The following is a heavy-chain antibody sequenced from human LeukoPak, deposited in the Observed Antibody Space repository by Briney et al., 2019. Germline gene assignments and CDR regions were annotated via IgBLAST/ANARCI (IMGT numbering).Heavy chain of an antibody. Sequence: SETLSLTCTVSGGSISSYYWSWIRQPPGKGLEWIGYIYYSGSTNYNPSLKSRVTISVDTSKNQFSLKLSSVTAADTAVYYCAREYSSSWYGWFDPWGQGTLVIVSS. CDR1: GGSISSYY. D-gene: IGHD6-13*01. CDR3: AREYSSSWYGWFDP. J-gene: IGHJ5*02. CDR2: IYYSGST. V-gene: IGHV4-59*01.